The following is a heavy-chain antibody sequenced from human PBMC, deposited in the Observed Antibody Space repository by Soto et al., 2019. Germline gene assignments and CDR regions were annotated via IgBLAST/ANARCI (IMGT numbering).Heavy chain of an antibody. CDR2: INSDGSMT. V-gene: IGHV3-74*01. J-gene: IGHJ6*02. Sequence: GGSLRLSCAASGFTCSRYWMHWVRQAPGEGLMWVSRINSDGSMTSYADSVKGRFTISRDNSKNTLYLQMNSLRAEDTGVYYCARDPPNDNTHLDYGMDVWGQGTEVTVSS. CDR1: GFTCSRYW. CDR3: ARDPPNDNTHLDYGMDV. D-gene: IGHD3-22*01.